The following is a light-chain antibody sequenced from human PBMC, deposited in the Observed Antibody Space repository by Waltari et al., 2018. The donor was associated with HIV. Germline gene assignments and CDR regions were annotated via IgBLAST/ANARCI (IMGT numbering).Light chain of an antibody. V-gene: IGLV3-1*01. J-gene: IGLJ2*01. CDR1: TLGVKY. Sequence: SYELTQPPSVSVSPGQTASITCSGDTLGVKYACWYQQKPGQSPVVVIYQDKKRPSGIPERFSGSNSENTATLTISGTQAMDEADYYCQAWDTSSVLFGGGTKLTVL. CDR2: QDK. CDR3: QAWDTSSVL.